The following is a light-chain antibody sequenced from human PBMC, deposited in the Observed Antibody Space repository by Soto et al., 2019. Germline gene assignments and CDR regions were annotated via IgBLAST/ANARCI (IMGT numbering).Light chain of an antibody. CDR1: QRIGSY. CDR3: QQSFRTPLT. J-gene: IGKJ4*01. V-gene: IGKV1-39*01. CDR2: AAS. Sequence: DIQMTQSPSSLSASVGDRATITCRASQRIGSYLNWYQQKPGKAPKLLIYAASNLQSGVPSRFTGSGSGTDFTLTISSLQHEDFETYYCQQSFRTPLTFGGGTKVDIK.